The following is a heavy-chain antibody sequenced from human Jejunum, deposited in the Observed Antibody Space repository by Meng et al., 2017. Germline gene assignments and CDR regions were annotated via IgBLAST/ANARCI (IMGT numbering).Heavy chain of an antibody. CDR2: IYYSGST. J-gene: IGHJ4*02. CDR3: ARNRTQGFFDI. Sequence: QVQMQVSGSGLVKPSETLSLTCTVSGGSISSTTTYWGWIRQPPGKTLVWIGSIYYSGSTHYNPSLKRRVFVSIDTSKDQFSLKLTSAAAADTAIYYCARNRTQGFFDIWSQGTLVTVSS. D-gene: IGHD1/OR15-1a*01. V-gene: IGHV4-39*01. CDR1: GGSISSTTTY.